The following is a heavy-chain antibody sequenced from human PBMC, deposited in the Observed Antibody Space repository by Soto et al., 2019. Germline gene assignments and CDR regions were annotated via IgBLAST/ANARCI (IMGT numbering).Heavy chain of an antibody. CDR2: ISAYNGNT. V-gene: IGHV1-18*01. Sequence: QVQLVQSGAEVKKPGASVKVSCKASGYTFTSYGISWVRQAPGQGLEWMGWISAYNGNTNYAQKLQCRVTMTTDTSTSTAYMELRSLRSDDTAVYYCARDGAHGNYGDYVYGMDVWGQGTTVTVSS. J-gene: IGHJ6*02. D-gene: IGHD4-17*01. CDR1: GYTFTSYG. CDR3: ARDGAHGNYGDYVYGMDV.